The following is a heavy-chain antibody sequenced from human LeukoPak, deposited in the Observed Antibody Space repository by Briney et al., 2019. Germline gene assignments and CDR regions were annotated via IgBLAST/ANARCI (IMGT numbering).Heavy chain of an antibody. CDR2: IYYSGST. CDR1: GGSISSGGYY. J-gene: IGHJ1*01. CDR3: ANIPQSSGWYEYFQH. Sequence: PSQTLSLTCTVSGGSISSGGYYWSWIRQHPGKGLEWIGYIYYSGSTYYNPSLKSRVTISADTSKNQFSLKLSSVTAADTAVYYCANIPQSSGWYEYFQHWGQGTLVTVSS. D-gene: IGHD6-19*01. V-gene: IGHV4-31*03.